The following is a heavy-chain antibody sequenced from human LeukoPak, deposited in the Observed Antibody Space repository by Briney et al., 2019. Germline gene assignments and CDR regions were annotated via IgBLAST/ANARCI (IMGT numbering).Heavy chain of an antibody. J-gene: IGHJ4*02. CDR1: GFTFSSYG. D-gene: IGHD3-22*01. CDR3: AKSRGYYDSRDGFDY. Sequence: GGSLRLSCAASGFTFSSYGMHWVRQAPGKGLEWVAFIRYDGSNKYYADSVKGRFTISRDNSKNTLYLQMNSLRAEDTAVYYCAKSRGYYDSRDGFDYWGQGTLVTVSS. CDR2: IRYDGSNK. V-gene: IGHV3-30*02.